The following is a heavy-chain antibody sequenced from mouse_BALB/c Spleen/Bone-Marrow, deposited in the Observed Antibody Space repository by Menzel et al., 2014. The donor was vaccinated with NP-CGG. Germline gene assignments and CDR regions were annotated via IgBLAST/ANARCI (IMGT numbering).Heavy chain of an antibody. CDR2: INSNGGST. CDR3: ARLGNDDAMDY. CDR1: GFTFSSYY. V-gene: IGHV5-6-2*01. D-gene: IGHD2-12*01. Sequence: EVNVVESGGGLVKLGGSLKLSCAASGFTFSSYYMSWVRQTPEKRLELVAAINSNGGSTYYPDTVKGRFTISRDSAKNTLYLQMSSLKSEDTAVYYCARLGNDDAMDYWGQGTSVTVSS. J-gene: IGHJ4*01.